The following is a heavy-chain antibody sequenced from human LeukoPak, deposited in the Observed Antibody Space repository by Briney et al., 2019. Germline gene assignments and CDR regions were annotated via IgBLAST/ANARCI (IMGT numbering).Heavy chain of an antibody. J-gene: IGHJ6*03. CDR2: TSDSGGST. V-gene: IGHV3-23*01. D-gene: IGHD2-2*01. CDR3: ARDFGVPGAYYYMDV. Sequence: PGGSLRLSCAASGFTFSTYAMSWVRQAQGKGLEWVSGTSDSGGSTYYGDSVKGRFTISRDNSKNTLYLQMISLRAEDTAVYYCARDFGVPGAYYYMDVWGIGTTVTVSS. CDR1: GFTFSTYA.